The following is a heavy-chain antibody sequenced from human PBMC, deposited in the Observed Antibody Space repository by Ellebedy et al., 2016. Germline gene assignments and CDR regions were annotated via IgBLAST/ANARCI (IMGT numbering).Heavy chain of an antibody. CDR2: IYYSGSP. CDR1: GDSISNYY. D-gene: IGHD3-3*01. CDR3: ARSSFGAAPQVYFYYYYMDV. V-gene: IGHV4-59*13. Sequence: SETLSLXXTTSGDSISNYYCSWIRPPPGKGLECIGYIYYSGSPNYNPSLKSRATISVDTSKNQFSLKLSSVTAADTAVYYCARSSFGAAPQVYFYYYYMDVWGKGTTVTVSS. J-gene: IGHJ6*03.